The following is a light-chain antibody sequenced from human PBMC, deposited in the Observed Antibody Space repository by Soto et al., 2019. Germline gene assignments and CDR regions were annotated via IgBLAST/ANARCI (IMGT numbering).Light chain of an antibody. J-gene: IGKJ1*01. CDR1: QSVGCSS. Sequence: DILMTQSPSTRSVFPDESATLSCRASQSVGCSSLAWYQQKPGQAPRLLIYGASSRATGIPDRFSGSGSGTDFTLTISRLEPEDFAVYYCQQYGSSSWTFGQGTKV. V-gene: IGKV3-20*01. CDR2: GAS. CDR3: QQYGSSSWT.